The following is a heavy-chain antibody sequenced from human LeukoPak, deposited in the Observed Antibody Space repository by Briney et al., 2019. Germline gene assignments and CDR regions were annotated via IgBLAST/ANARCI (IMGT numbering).Heavy chain of an antibody. CDR2: IYASGST. CDR3: ARQVYDYGDYVLWFDP. J-gene: IGHJ5*02. V-gene: IGHV4-4*07. D-gene: IGHD4-17*01. Sequence: SETLSLTCTVSGGSISSHYWSWIRQPAGKGLEWIGRIYASGSTNYNPSLKSRVTMSVDTSKNQFSLKLSSVTAADTAVYYCARQVYDYGDYVLWFDPWGQGTLVTVSS. CDR1: GGSISSHY.